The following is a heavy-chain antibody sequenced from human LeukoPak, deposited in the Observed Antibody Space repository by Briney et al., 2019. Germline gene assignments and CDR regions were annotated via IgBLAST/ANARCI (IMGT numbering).Heavy chain of an antibody. Sequence: SETLSLTCTVSGGSISSSSYYWGWIRQPPGKGLEWIGSIYYSGSTYYNPSLKSRVTISVDTSKNQFSLKLSSVTAADTAVYYCARPARSGYSYGYVYWGQGTLVTVSS. V-gene: IGHV4-39*07. CDR2: IYYSGST. J-gene: IGHJ4*02. D-gene: IGHD5-18*01. CDR1: GGSISSSSYY. CDR3: ARPARSGYSYGYVY.